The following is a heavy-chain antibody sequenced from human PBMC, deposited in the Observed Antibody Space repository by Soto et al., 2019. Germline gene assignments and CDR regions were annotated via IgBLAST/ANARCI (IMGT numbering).Heavy chain of an antibody. Sequence: GGSLRLSCAASGFIFSSYAMSWVRQAPGKGLEWVSGISGGGGITYYADSVKGRFTISRDNSKNTLYLQMNSLRAEDTAVYYCAKVLGYPLPNDAVDYWGQGTLVTVSS. CDR2: ISGGGGIT. CDR1: GFIFSSYA. J-gene: IGHJ4*02. CDR3: AKVLGYPLPNDAVDY. D-gene: IGHD1-1*01. V-gene: IGHV3-23*01.